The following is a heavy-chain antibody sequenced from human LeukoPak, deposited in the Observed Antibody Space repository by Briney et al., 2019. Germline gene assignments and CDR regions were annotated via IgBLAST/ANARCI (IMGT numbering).Heavy chain of an antibody. J-gene: IGHJ5*02. CDR2: ISSGGNT. D-gene: IGHD1-26*01. CDR3: AKAAGGGTYSYGS. V-gene: IGHV3-23*01. Sequence: GGSLRLSCAASGFTFTSYAMSWVRQAPGKGLEWVSGISSGGNTNYAGSVEGRFTISRDNSKNTLFLQLNSLRAEDTALYYCAKAAGGGTYSYGSWGQGTLVTVSS. CDR1: GFTFTSYA.